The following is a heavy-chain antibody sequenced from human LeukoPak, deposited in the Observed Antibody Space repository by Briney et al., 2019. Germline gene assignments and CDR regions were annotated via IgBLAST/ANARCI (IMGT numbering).Heavy chain of an antibody. CDR2: IYYSGST. J-gene: IGHJ4*02. V-gene: IGHV4-31*03. D-gene: IGHD5-24*01. CDR1: GGSISSGGYY. Sequence: SETLSLTCTVSGGSISSGGYYWSWIRQHPGKGLEWIGCIYYSGSTYYNPSLKSRVTISVDTSKNQFSLKLSSVTAADTAVYYCARDRRDGYNYGANEIDYWGQGTLVTVSS. CDR3: ARDRRDGYNYGANEIDY.